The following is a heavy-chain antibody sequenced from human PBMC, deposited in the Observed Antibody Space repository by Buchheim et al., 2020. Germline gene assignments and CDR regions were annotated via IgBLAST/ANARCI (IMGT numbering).Heavy chain of an antibody. J-gene: IGHJ4*02. V-gene: IGHV3-30*04. CDR1: GFTFSSYA. CDR3: ASAPYYYDSSGYGDY. CDR2: ISYDGSNK. D-gene: IGHD3-22*01. Sequence: QVQLVESGGGVVQPGRSLRLSCAASGFTFSSYAMHWVRQAPGKGLEWVAVISYDGSNKYYADSVKGRFTISRDNSKHTLYLQMNSLRAEDTAVYYCASAPYYYDSSGYGDYWGQGTL.